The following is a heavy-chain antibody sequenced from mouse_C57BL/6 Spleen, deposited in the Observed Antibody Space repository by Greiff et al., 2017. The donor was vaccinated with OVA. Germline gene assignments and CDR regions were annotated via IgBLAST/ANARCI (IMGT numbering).Heavy chain of an antibody. CDR1: GYTFTSYW. Sequence: QVQLQQPGAELVRPGTSVKLSCKASGYTFTSYWMHWVKQRPGQGLEWIGVIDPSDSYTNYNQKFKGKATLTVDTSSSTAYMQLSSLTSEDSAVYYCASPSTMVTSGGFAYWGQGTLVTVSA. CDR2: IDPSDSYT. CDR3: ASPSTMVTSGGFAY. J-gene: IGHJ3*01. V-gene: IGHV1-59*01. D-gene: IGHD2-2*01.